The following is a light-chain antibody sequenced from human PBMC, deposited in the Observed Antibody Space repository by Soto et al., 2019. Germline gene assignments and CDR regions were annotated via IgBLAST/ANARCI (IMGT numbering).Light chain of an antibody. Sequence: EIVLMQSPGTLSLSPGERATLSCRASQSVSNTYLAWYQQKPGQAPRLLISGASSRATGIPDRFSGSGSGTDFTLTISRLEPEDFAVYYCQEYVTSHRAFGQGTKVEIK. J-gene: IGKJ1*01. CDR3: QEYVTSHRA. V-gene: IGKV3-20*01. CDR2: GAS. CDR1: QSVSNTY.